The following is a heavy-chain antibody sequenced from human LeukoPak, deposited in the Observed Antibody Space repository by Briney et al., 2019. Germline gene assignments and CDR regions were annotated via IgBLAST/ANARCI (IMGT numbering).Heavy chain of an antibody. CDR2: INAGNGNT. J-gene: IGHJ4*02. CDR1: GYTFTSYA. CDR3: AGEGRDGYNYLFDY. D-gene: IGHD5-24*01. Sequence: ASVKVSCKASGYTFTSYAMHWVRQAPGQRLEWMGWINAGNGNTKYSQKFQGRVTITRDTSAGTAYMELSSLRSEDTAVYYCAGEGRDGYNYLFDYWGQGTLVTVSS. V-gene: IGHV1-3*01.